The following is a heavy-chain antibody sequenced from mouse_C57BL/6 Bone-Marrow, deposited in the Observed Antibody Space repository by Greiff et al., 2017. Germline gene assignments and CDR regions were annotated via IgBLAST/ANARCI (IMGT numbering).Heavy chain of an antibody. V-gene: IGHV1-55*01. D-gene: IGHD2-1*01. Sequence: QQPGAELVKPGASVKMSCKASGYTFTSYWITWVKQRPGQGLEWIGDIYPGSGSTNYNEKFKSKATLTVDTSSSTAYMQLSSLTSEDSAVYYCARGVTTSPFYAMDYWGQGTSVTVSS. J-gene: IGHJ4*01. CDR3: ARGVTTSPFYAMDY. CDR2: IYPGSGST. CDR1: GYTFTSYW.